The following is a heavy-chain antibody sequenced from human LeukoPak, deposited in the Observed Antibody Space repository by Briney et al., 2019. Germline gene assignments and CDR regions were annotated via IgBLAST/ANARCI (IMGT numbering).Heavy chain of an antibody. Sequence: PSETLSLTCTVSGGSISSYYWSWIRQPPGKGLGWIGYIYYSGSTNYNPSLKSRVTISVDTSKNQFSPKLSSVTAADTAVYYCARGGSGWLSYYYYMDVWGKGTTVTVSS. CDR2: IYYSGST. CDR3: ARGGSGWLSYYYYMDV. CDR1: GGSISSYY. J-gene: IGHJ6*03. D-gene: IGHD6-19*01. V-gene: IGHV4-59*01.